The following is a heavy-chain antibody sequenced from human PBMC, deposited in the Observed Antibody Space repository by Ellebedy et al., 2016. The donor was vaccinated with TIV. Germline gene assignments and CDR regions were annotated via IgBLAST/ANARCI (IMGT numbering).Heavy chain of an antibody. CDR3: ARHLRYSDWRILDL. J-gene: IGHJ5*02. CDR1: RVSITDPTYY. Sequence: MPGGSLRLSCTVSRVSITDPTYYWAWLRQPPGKGLDWLGTIFHSGTTYKSPALSSRGSMSVDTSRNQFSLDLKSVTAADTAVYYCARHLRYSDWRILDLWGPGILVAVS. V-gene: IGHV4-39*01. CDR2: IFHSGTT. D-gene: IGHD3-9*01.